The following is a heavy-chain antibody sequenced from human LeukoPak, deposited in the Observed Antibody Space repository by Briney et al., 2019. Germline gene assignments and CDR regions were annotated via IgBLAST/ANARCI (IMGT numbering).Heavy chain of an antibody. V-gene: IGHV4-34*01. CDR2: INHSGST. CDR3: ARESLELDYYYYYYMDV. CDR1: GGSFSGYY. Sequence: SETLSLTCAVYGGSFSGYYWSWIRQPPGKGLEWIGEINHSGSTNYNPSLKSRVTISVDTSKNQFSLKLSSVTAADTAVYYCARESLELDYYYYYYMDVWGKGTTVTISS. D-gene: IGHD1-7*01. J-gene: IGHJ6*03.